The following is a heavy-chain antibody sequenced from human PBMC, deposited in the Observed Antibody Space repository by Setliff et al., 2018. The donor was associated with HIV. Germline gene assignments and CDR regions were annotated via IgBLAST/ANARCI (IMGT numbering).Heavy chain of an antibody. D-gene: IGHD6-19*01. CDR1: GYTFTGYF. CDR3: ATGGVIVPAGYS. V-gene: IGHV1-2*06. Sequence: ASVKVSCKASGYTFTGYFLHWVRQAPGQGLEWMGRINPNSGGTNYAQKFQGRVTMTRDTSISTAYMELSRLRSDDTAVYYCATGGVIVPAGYSWGQGTLVTVSS. CDR2: INPNSGGT. J-gene: IGHJ4*02.